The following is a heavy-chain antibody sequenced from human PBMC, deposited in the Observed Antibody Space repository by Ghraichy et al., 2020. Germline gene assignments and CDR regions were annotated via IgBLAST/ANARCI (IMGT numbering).Heavy chain of an antibody. V-gene: IGHV4-34*01. D-gene: IGHD3-3*01. Sequence: SETLSLTCAVYGGSFSGYYWSWIRQPPGKGLEWIGEINHSGSTNYNPSLKSRVTISVDTSKNQFSLKLSSVTAADTAVYYCARKLSYDFWSGPFDYWGQGTLVTVSS. CDR3: ARKLSYDFWSGPFDY. CDR2: INHSGST. J-gene: IGHJ4*02. CDR1: GGSFSGYY.